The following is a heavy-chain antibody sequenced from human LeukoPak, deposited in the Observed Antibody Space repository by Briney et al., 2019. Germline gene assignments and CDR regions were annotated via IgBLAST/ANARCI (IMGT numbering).Heavy chain of an antibody. CDR1: GFTFSSYG. V-gene: IGHV3-23*01. Sequence: GGTLRLSCAASGFTFSSYGMSWVRQAPGKGLEWVSAISGSGGSTYYADSVKGRFTISRDNSKNTLYLQMNGLRAEDTAVYYCAKDGVLVATIYYYYYMDVWGKGTTVTISS. CDR3: AKDGVLVATIYYYYYMDV. CDR2: ISGSGGST. J-gene: IGHJ6*03. D-gene: IGHD5-12*01.